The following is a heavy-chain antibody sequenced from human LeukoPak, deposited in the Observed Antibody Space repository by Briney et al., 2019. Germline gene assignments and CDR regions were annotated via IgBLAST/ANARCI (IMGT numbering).Heavy chain of an antibody. Sequence: ASVKVSCKASGGTFSSYAISWVRQAPGQGLEWMGGIIPIFGTANYAQKLQGRVTMTTDTSTSTAYMELRSLRSDDTAVYYCARAPGSGSYYNKDYWGQGTLVTVSS. D-gene: IGHD3-10*01. CDR3: ARAPGSGSYYNKDY. CDR1: GGTFSSYA. V-gene: IGHV1-69*05. J-gene: IGHJ4*02. CDR2: IIPIFGTA.